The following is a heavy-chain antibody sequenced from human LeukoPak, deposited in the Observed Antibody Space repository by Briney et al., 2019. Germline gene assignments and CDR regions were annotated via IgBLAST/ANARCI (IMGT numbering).Heavy chain of an antibody. CDR3: ARDAYYYDSSGYDYFDY. Sequence: GGALRLSCAASGFTFSSYWMSWVRQAPGKGLEWVANIKQDGSEKYYVDSVKGGFTISRDNAKNSLYLQMNSLRAEDTAVYYCARDAYYYDSSGYDYFDYWGQGTLVTVSS. CDR2: IKQDGSEK. D-gene: IGHD3-22*01. V-gene: IGHV3-7*01. CDR1: GFTFSSYW. J-gene: IGHJ4*02.